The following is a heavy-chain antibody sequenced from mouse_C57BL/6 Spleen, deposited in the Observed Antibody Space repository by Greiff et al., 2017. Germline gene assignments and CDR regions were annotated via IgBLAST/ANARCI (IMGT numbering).Heavy chain of an antibody. J-gene: IGHJ3*01. CDR2: ISYSGST. V-gene: IGHV3-1*01. CDR3: AREGYGGSIGFAY. CDR1: GYSITSGYD. D-gene: IGHD1-1*01. Sequence: DVKLQESGPGMVKPSQSLSLTCTVTGYSITSGYDWHWIRHFPGNKLEWMGYISYSGSTNYNPSLKSRISITHDTSKNHFFLKLNSVTTEDTATYYCAREGYGGSIGFAYWGQGTLVTVSA.